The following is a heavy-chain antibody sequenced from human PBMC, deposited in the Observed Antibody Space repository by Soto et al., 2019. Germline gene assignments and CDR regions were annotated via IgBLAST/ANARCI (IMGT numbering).Heavy chain of an antibody. Sequence: VQLLESGGGLVQPGGSLRLSCAASGFTFSSYGISWVRQAPGQGLEWMGWISAYNGNTNYAQKLQGRVTMTTDTSTSTAYMELRSLRSDDTAVYYCARDIFPGYSSSWPSLLFDYWGQGTLVTVSS. D-gene: IGHD6-13*01. V-gene: IGHV1-18*01. CDR2: ISAYNGNT. J-gene: IGHJ4*02. CDR3: ARDIFPGYSSSWPSLLFDY. CDR1: GFTFSSYG.